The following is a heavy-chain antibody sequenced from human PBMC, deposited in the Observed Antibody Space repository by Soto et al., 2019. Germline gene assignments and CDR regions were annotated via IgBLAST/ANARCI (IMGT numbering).Heavy chain of an antibody. V-gene: IGHV1-3*01. CDR2: INAGVGNR. CDR1: GDTFTSYT. D-gene: IGHD3-3*01. Sequence: QVHLVQSGPEVKKPGASVKASCKTSGDTFTSYTIHWVRQAPGQRLEWMGWINAGVGNRKYSQKFQGRVTITRDTSATTVYMELSSLTSEDTALYYCARVWSDCSSPSCYDKEAFDIWGQGTMVTVSS. J-gene: IGHJ3*02. CDR3: ARVWSDCSSPSCYDKEAFDI.